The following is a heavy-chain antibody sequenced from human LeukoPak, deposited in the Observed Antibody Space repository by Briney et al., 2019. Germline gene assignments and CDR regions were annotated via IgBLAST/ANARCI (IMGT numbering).Heavy chain of an antibody. CDR1: GFTFSNAW. CDR3: TTAGLRYCSGGSCEGVDY. D-gene: IGHD2-15*01. J-gene: IGHJ4*02. CDR2: IKSKTDGGTT. V-gene: IGHV3-15*01. Sequence: GGSLRLSCAASGFTFSNAWMSWVRQAPGKGLEWVGRIKSKTDGGTTDYAAPVKGRFTISRDDSKNTLYLQMNSLKTEDTAVYYCTTAGLRYCSGGSCEGVDYWGQGTLVTVSS.